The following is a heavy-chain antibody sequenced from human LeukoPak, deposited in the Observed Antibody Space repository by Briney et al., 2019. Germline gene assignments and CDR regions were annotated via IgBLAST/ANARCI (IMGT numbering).Heavy chain of an antibody. D-gene: IGHD3-9*01. CDR1: GFTFSSYS. CDR3: ARSTLTGYYLFDY. CDR2: ISSSSSYI. Sequence: KPGRSLRLSCAASGFTFSSYSMNWVRQAPGKGLEWVSSISSSSSYIYYADSVKGRFTISRDNAKNSLYLQMNSLRAEDTAVYYCARSTLTGYYLFDYWGQGTLVTVSS. V-gene: IGHV3-21*01. J-gene: IGHJ4*02.